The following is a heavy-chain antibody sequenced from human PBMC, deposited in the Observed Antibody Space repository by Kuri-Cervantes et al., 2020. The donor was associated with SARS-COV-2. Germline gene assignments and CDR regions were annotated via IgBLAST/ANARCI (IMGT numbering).Heavy chain of an antibody. Sequence: SVKVTCKAAGGTFSSYAISWVRQPPGRGLEWMGGIIPIFGTANYVQKFHGRVTITPDETTCTAYMELRSLRSDDTAVYYCASDRGYYYDTSGYFDYWGQGTLVTVSS. V-gene: IGHV1-69*01. D-gene: IGHD3-22*01. J-gene: IGHJ4*02. CDR2: IIPIFGTA. CDR1: GGTFSSYA. CDR3: ASDRGYYYDTSGYFDY.